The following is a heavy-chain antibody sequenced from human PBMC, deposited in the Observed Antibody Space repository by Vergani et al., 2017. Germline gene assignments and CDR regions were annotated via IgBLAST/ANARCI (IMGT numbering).Heavy chain of an antibody. D-gene: IGHD4-23*01. CDR3: ARDRSVWVVTPRDAFDI. J-gene: IGHJ3*02. CDR2: IKQDGSEK. CDR1: GFTSSSYW. V-gene: IGHV3-7*03. Sequence: EVQLVESGGGLVQPGGSLRLSCAASGFTSSSYWMSWVRQAPGKGLEWVANIKQDGSEKYYVDSVKGRFTISRDNAKNSLYLQMNSLRAEDTAVYYCARDRSVWVVTPRDAFDIWGQGTMVTVSS.